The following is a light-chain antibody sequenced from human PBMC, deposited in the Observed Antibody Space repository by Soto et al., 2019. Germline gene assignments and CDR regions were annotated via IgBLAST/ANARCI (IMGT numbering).Light chain of an antibody. V-gene: IGKV3-15*01. J-gene: IGKJ3*01. CDR1: QSVGRN. CDR2: AAS. CDR3: QEYSKWPLFT. Sequence: EIVVTQSPGILSVSPGDRATLSCRASQSVGRNLAWYQQKPGQAPTLLIYAASTRATGLPARFSGSGSGTDFPLPISSLQSEDFAVYYCQEYSKWPLFTFGPGTRVDMK.